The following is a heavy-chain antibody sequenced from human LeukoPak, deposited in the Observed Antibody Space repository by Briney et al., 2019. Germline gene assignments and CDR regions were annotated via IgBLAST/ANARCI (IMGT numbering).Heavy chain of an antibody. CDR3: ARVLNPEGDWFDP. V-gene: IGHV1-2*02. D-gene: IGHD2-8*01. CDR1: GYTFTKYA. CDR2: INPNSGGT. Sequence: ASVKVSCKASGYTFTKYAMNWVRQAPGQGLEWMGWINPNSGGTNYAQKFQGRVTMTRDTSISTAYMELSRLRSDDTAVYYCARVLNPEGDWFDPWGQGTLVTVSS. J-gene: IGHJ5*02.